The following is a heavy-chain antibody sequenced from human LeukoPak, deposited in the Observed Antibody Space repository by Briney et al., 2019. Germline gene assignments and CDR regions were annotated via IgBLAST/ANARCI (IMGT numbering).Heavy chain of an antibody. Sequence: SQTLSLTCAVSGGSISSGGYCWSWIRQPPGKGLEWIGYIYHSGSTYYNPSLKSRVTISVDRSKNQFSLKLSSVTAADTAVYYCASFRSRLNPDYWGQGTLVTVSS. V-gene: IGHV4-30-2*01. CDR3: ASFRSRLNPDY. CDR1: GGSISSGGYC. J-gene: IGHJ4*02. CDR2: IYHSGST.